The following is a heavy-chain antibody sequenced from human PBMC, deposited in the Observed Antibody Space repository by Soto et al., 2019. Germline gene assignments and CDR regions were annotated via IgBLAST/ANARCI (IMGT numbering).Heavy chain of an antibody. J-gene: IGHJ4*02. D-gene: IGHD3-10*01. CDR3: AKDALCFGELVCYFDY. CDR2: ISYDGSNK. V-gene: IGHV3-30*18. CDR1: GFTFSSYG. Sequence: QVQLVESGGGVVQPGRSLRLSCAASGFTFSSYGMHWVRQAPGKGLEWVAVISYDGSNKYYADSVKGRFTISRDNSKNTLYLQMNSLRAEDTAVYYCAKDALCFGELVCYFDYWGQGTLVTVSS.